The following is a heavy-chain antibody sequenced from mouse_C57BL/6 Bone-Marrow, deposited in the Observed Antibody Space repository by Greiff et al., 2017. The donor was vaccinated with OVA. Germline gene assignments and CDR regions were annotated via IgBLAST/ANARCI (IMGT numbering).Heavy chain of an antibody. Sequence: VQLQQSGAELVRPGASVKLSCKASGYTFTDYYINWVKQRPGQGLEWIARIYPGSGNTYYNEKFKGKATLTAEKSSSTAYMQLSSLTSEDSAVYFCARREDLSHGYFDYWGQGTTLTVSS. J-gene: IGHJ2*01. CDR3: ARREDLSHGYFDY. CDR2: IYPGSGNT. CDR1: GYTFTDYY. V-gene: IGHV1-76*01. D-gene: IGHD5-1*01.